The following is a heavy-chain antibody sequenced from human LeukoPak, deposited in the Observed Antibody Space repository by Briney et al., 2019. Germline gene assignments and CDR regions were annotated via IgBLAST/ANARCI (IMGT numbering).Heavy chain of an antibody. CDR2: ISYDGSNK. D-gene: IGHD3-9*01. J-gene: IGHJ4*02. CDR1: GFTFSSYG. Sequence: GGSLRLSCAASGFTFSSYGMHWVRQAPGKGLEWVAVISYDGSNKYYADSVKGRFTISRDNSKNTLYLQMNSLRAEDTAVYYCAKNGAGSGKDNILTGFFDYWGQGTLVTVSS. CDR3: AKNGAGSGKDNILTGFFDY. V-gene: IGHV3-30*18.